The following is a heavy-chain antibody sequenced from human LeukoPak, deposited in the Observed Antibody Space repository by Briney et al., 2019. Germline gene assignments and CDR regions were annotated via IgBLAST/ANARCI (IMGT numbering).Heavy chain of an antibody. CDR2: IYYSGST. Sequence: PSETLSLTCTVSGGSVTSSGYYGSWVRQPPGKGLEYIGYIYYSGSTNYNPSLKSRVTISVDTSKNQFSLKLRSVTAADTAVYYCARDSASTGYMNAFDIWGQGTMVTVSS. D-gene: IGHD3-22*01. CDR1: GGSVTSSGYY. V-gene: IGHV4-61*08. J-gene: IGHJ3*02. CDR3: ARDSASTGYMNAFDI.